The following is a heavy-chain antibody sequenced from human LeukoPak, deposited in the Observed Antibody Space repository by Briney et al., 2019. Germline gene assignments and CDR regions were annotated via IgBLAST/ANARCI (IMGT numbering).Heavy chain of an antibody. CDR3: ARDFLHVYHYDSSGYVRGAFDI. CDR2: INPKSGGT. V-gene: IGHV1-2*02. CDR1: GYTFTGYY. D-gene: IGHD3-22*01. Sequence: GASVTVSFTASGYTFTGYYMYWVRQAPGQGLEWMGWINPKSGGTNYAQKFQGRVTMTRDTSISTAYMELSRLRSDDTAVYYCARDFLHVYHYDSSGYVRGAFDIWGQGTKVTVSS. J-gene: IGHJ3*02.